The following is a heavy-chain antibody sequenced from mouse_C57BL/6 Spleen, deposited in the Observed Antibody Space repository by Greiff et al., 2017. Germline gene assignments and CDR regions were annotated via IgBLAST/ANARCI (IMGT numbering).Heavy chain of an antibody. J-gene: IGHJ3*01. V-gene: IGHV1-55*01. CDR1: GYTFTSYW. CDR3: ARRNDYDGAWFAY. Sequence: QVQLQQPGAELVKPGASVKMSCKASGYTFTSYWITWVKQRPGQGLEWIGDISPGIGSTKYNEKFKGKATLTVDTSSSTAYMQLRSLTSEDSAVYFCARRNDYDGAWFAYWGQGTLVTVSA. D-gene: IGHD2-4*01. CDR2: ISPGIGST.